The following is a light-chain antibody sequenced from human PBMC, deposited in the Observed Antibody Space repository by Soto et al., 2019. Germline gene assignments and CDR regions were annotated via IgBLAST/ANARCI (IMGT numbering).Light chain of an antibody. CDR3: QQYGNSPYT. Sequence: EIVLMQSPSTLSLSPGERATLSCRASQSVSSTFLSWYQQKPGQAPRLLIFDASSRATGIPDRFSGSGSGTDFTLTISRLEPEDFAVYFCQQYGNSPYTFGQGTKLE. CDR1: QSVSSTF. CDR2: DAS. V-gene: IGKV3-20*01. J-gene: IGKJ2*01.